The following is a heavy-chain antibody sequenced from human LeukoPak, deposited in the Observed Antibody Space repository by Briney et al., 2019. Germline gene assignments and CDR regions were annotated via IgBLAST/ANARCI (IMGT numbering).Heavy chain of an antibody. Sequence: PGGSLRLSCSASGFTFSSFAMFWVRQPPGKGLEYVSGISSDGGRTNYADSVKARFTISRDNSKVTLYLQMTSLRPEDTAIYYCVKDPSGNYFYFDYWGQGTLVTVSS. J-gene: IGHJ4*02. D-gene: IGHD1-26*01. V-gene: IGHV3-64D*09. CDR2: ISSDGGRT. CDR1: GFTFSSFA. CDR3: VKDPSGNYFYFDY.